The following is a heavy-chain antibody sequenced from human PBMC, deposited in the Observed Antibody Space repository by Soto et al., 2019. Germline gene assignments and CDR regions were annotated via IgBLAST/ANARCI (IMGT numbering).Heavy chain of an antibody. D-gene: IGHD6-13*01. Sequence: EVQLVESGGGLVQPGGSLRLSCAASGFTFSSYSMNWVRQAPGKRLEWVSYISSSSSTIYYADSVKGRFTISRDNAKNSLYLQMNSLRDEDTAVYYCARESGGSSWFTQFDYWGQGTLVTVSS. CDR2: ISSSSSTI. CDR1: GFTFSSYS. V-gene: IGHV3-48*02. J-gene: IGHJ4*02. CDR3: ARESGGSSWFTQFDY.